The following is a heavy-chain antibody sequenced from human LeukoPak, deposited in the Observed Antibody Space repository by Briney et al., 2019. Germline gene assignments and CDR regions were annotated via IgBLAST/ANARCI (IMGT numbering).Heavy chain of an antibody. CDR1: GFTFDDYA. Sequence: GGSLRLSCAASGFTFDDYAMHWVRQAPGKGLEWVSLISWDGGSTYYADSVKGRFTISRDNSKNSLYLQMNSLRAEDTALYYCAKKGAARPGYYYYYYMDVWGKGTTVTVSS. J-gene: IGHJ6*03. V-gene: IGHV3-43D*03. CDR2: ISWDGGST. D-gene: IGHD6-6*01. CDR3: AKKGAARPGYYYYYYMDV.